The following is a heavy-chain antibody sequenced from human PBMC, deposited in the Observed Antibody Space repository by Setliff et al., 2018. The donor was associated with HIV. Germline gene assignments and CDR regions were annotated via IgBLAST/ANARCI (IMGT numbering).Heavy chain of an antibody. Sequence: GGSLRLSCVASGLTFSSYSMNWVRQAPGKGLEWVSYISPSSSTLYYADSVKGRVTMTRDTSISTAYMELSRLRSDDTAVYYCARGSLLGYFDWLFPDWGQGTLVTVSS. CDR3: ARGSLLGYFDWLFPD. J-gene: IGHJ4*02. CDR2: ISPSSSTL. V-gene: IGHV3-48*01. D-gene: IGHD3-9*01. CDR1: GLTFSSYS.